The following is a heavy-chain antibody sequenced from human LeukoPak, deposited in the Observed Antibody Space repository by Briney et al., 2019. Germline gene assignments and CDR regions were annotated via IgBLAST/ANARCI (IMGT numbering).Heavy chain of an antibody. Sequence: SETLSLTCTVSGGSISSYYWSWIGQPPGKGLEWIGYIYYSGSTNYNPSLKSRVTISVDTSKNQFSLKLSSVTAADTAVYYCASLGYSSYNWFDPWGQGTLVTVSS. CDR2: IYYSGST. D-gene: IGHD5-18*01. CDR1: GGSISSYY. CDR3: ASLGYSSYNWFDP. V-gene: IGHV4-59*01. J-gene: IGHJ5*02.